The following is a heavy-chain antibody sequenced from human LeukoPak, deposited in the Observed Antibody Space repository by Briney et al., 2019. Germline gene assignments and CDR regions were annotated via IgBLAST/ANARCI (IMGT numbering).Heavy chain of an antibody. J-gene: IGHJ3*02. CDR1: GFTFSSYS. Sequence: GGSLRLSCAASGFTFSSYSMNWVRQAPGKGLEWVSYISSSGSTIYYADSVKGRFTISRDNPKNSLYLQMNSLRAEDTAVYYCARDLSIAARGGIWGQGTMVTVSS. D-gene: IGHD6-6*01. CDR2: ISSSGSTI. CDR3: ARDLSIAARGGI. V-gene: IGHV3-48*04.